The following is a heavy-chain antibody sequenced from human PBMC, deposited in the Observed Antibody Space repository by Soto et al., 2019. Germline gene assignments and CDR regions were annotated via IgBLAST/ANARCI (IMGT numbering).Heavy chain of an antibody. CDR2: ISWNSGNI. V-gene: IGHV3-9*01. J-gene: IGHJ4*02. CDR3: AKDITYSGSSGFDY. Sequence: GGSLRLSCAASGFTFDDYAMHWVRQAPGKGLEWVSGISWNSGNIGYADSVKGRFTISRDNAKNSLYLQMNSLRAEDTALYYCAKDITYSGSSGFDYWGRRTLVTVYS. CDR1: GFTFDDYA. D-gene: IGHD6-6*01.